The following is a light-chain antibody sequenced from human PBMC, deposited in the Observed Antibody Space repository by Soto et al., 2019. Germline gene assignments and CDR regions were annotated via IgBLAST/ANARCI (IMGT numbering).Light chain of an antibody. CDR3: QSFDSSLSIVV. CDR1: SSNIGSNY. CDR2: ANN. V-gene: IGLV1-47*02. Sequence: QAVVTQPPSASGTPGQRVTISCSGSSSNIGSNYVNWYQHLPGTAPKLLIYANNDRPSGVPDRFSGSKSGTSASLAITGLQADDDSDYYCQSFDSSLSIVVFGGGTKVTVL. J-gene: IGLJ2*01.